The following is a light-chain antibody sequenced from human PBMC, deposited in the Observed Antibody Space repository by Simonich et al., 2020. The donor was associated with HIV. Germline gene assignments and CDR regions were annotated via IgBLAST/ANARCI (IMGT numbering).Light chain of an antibody. CDR1: QSISSY. J-gene: IGKJ4*01. CDR3: QQSYSSPT. CDR2: AAS. V-gene: IGKV1-39*01. Sequence: DIQMTQSPSSLSASVGDKVTITCRASQSISSYLNWYQQKPGKAPKFLIYAASSLQSGVPSRFSGSGSGTDFTLNISSLQPEDFATYYCQQSYSSPTFGGGTKVEIK.